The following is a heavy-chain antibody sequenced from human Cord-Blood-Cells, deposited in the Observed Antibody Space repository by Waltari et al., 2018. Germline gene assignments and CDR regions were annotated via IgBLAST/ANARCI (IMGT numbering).Heavy chain of an antibody. Sequence: QVQLVASGGGVVQPGRSLRLSCAASGFTFSSYAMYWVRQAPGKGLEWVAVISYDGSNKYYADSVKGRFTISRDNSKNTLYLQMNSLRAEDTAVYYCARSYDSSGYYFDYWGQGTPVTVSS. CDR1: GFTFSSYA. V-gene: IGHV3-30-3*01. CDR2: ISYDGSNK. D-gene: IGHD3-22*01. CDR3: ARSYDSSGYYFDY. J-gene: IGHJ4*02.